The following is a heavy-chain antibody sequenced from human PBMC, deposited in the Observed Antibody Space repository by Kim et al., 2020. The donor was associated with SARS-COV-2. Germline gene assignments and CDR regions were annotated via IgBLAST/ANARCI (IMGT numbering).Heavy chain of an antibody. J-gene: IGHJ4*02. Sequence: GGSLRLSCAASGFTFSSYAMSWVRQAPGKGLEWVSAISGSGGSTYYADSVKGRFTISRDNSKNTLYLQMNSLRAEDTAVYYCAKTLHGDYDYVWGSYFRDWGQGTLVTVSS. CDR1: GFTFSSYA. CDR2: ISGSGGST. D-gene: IGHD3-16*01. CDR3: AKTLHGDYDYVWGSYFRD. V-gene: IGHV3-23*01.